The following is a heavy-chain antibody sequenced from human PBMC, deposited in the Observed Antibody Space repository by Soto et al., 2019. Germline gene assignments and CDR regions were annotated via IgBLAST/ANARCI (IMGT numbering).Heavy chain of an antibody. V-gene: IGHV3-21*01. CDR1: EFSFDIYS. CDR3: ARMSIVGRRDYYYGMDV. Sequence: GWSLRLSCAASEFSFDIYSMNWVRQAPGKGLEWVSSIRSSSSYIYYADSVKGRFSISRDNAKNSVVLQMNSLRVEDTAVYYCARMSIVGRRDYYYGMDVWGQGTTVTVSS. CDR2: IRSSSSYI. J-gene: IGHJ6*02. D-gene: IGHD6-6*01.